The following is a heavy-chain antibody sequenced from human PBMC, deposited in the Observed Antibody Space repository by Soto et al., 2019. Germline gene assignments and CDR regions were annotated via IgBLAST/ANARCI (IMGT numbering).Heavy chain of an antibody. CDR3: ARVNDFWTGYYSTNWFAP. CDR2: IYYSGST. Sequence: SETLSLTCTVSGGSISSYYWSCIRQPPGKGLEWIGYIYYSGSTNYNPSLKSRVTISVDTSKNQFSLKLSSVTAADTAVYYCARVNDFWTGYYSTNWFAPWGQGTLVTVSS. V-gene: IGHV4-59*01. CDR1: GGSISSYY. J-gene: IGHJ5*02. D-gene: IGHD3-3*01.